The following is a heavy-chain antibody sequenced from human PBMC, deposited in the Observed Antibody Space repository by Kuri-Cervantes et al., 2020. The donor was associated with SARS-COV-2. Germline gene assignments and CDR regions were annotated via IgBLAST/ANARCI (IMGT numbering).Heavy chain of an antibody. CDR1: GGSISSYY. CDR2: IYTSGST. Sequence: SETLSLTCTVSGGSISSYYWSWILQPAGKGLEWIGRIYTSGSTNYNPSLKSRVTMSVDTSKNQFSLKLSSVTAADTAVYYCARERGIAAAGTNYFDYWGQGTLVTVSS. J-gene: IGHJ4*02. D-gene: IGHD6-13*01. V-gene: IGHV4-4*07. CDR3: ARERGIAAAGTNYFDY.